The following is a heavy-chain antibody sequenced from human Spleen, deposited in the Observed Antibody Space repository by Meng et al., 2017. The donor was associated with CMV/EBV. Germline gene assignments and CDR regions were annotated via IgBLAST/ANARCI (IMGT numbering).Heavy chain of an antibody. CDR2: VTWNSGRI. V-gene: IGHV3-9*01. Sequence: GGSLRLSCAASGFRFYAHAMHWVRQAPGKGPEWVSGVTWNSGRIMYAEAVKGRFIISRDNARNSLYLQMNSLRMEDTALYYCTRDMYSATTHYYYYYAMDAWGRGTTVTVSS. D-gene: IGHD6-13*01. CDR3: TRDMYSATTHYYYYYAMDA. J-gene: IGHJ6*02. CDR1: GFRFYAHA.